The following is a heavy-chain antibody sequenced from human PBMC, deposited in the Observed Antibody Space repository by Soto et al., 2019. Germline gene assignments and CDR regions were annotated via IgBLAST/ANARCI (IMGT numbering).Heavy chain of an antibody. CDR1: GYTFTSYG. CDR2: ISAYNGNT. V-gene: IGHV1-18*01. Sequence: ASVKVSCKASGYTFTSYGISWVRQAPGQGLEWMGWISAYNGNTNYAQKLQGRVTMTTDTSTSTAYMELRSRRSDDTAVYYCAGDRHFWGFYGSGRYHRDWFDPWSQGSLVTVSS. D-gene: IGHD3-10*01. J-gene: IGHJ5*02. CDR3: AGDRHFWGFYGSGRYHRDWFDP.